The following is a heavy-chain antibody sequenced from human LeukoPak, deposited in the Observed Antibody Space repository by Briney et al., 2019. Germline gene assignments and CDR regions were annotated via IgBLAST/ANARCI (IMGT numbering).Heavy chain of an antibody. CDR2: ISSSGSTI. V-gene: IGHV3-48*03. J-gene: IGHJ4*02. D-gene: IGHD5-24*01. CDR1: GFTFSSYE. CDR3: ARSVLSPVLQDFDY. Sequence: QPGGSLRLSCAASGFTFSSYEMNWVRQAPGKGLEWVSYISSSGSTIYYADSVKGRFTISRDNAKNSLYLQMNSLRAEDTAVYYCARSVLSPVLQDFDYWGRGTLVTVSS.